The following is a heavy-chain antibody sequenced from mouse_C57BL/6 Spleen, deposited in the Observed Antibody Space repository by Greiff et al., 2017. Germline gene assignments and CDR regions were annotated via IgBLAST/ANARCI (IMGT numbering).Heavy chain of an antibody. CDR1: GFNIKDDY. CDR2: IDPENGDT. D-gene: IGHD3-1*01. V-gene: IGHV14-4*01. CDR3: TTGSGYFDY. J-gene: IGHJ2*01. Sequence: EVQLKASGAELVRPGASVKLSCTASGFNIKDDYMHWVKQRPEQGLEWIGWIDPENGDTEYASKFQGKATITADTSSNTAYLQLSSLTSEDTAVYYCTTGSGYFDYWGQGTTLTVSS.